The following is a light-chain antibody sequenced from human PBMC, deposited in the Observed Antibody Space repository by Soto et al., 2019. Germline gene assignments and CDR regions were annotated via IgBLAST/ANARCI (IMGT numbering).Light chain of an antibody. Sequence: SVLNQAASVSRSPGQSITITCTGTSSDVGGYNYVSWYQQHPGKAPKLMIYDVSNRPSGVSNRFSGSKSGNTASLTISGLQAEDEADYYCSSYTSSSPLFGTGTKVTVL. V-gene: IGLV2-14*01. CDR2: DVS. CDR3: SSYTSSSPL. J-gene: IGLJ1*01. CDR1: SSDVGGYNY.